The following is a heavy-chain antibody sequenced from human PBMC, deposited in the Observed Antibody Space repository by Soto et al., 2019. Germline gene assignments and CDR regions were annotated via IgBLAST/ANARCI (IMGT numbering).Heavy chain of an antibody. Sequence: PSETLSLTCTVSGASISTYYWSWIRQPPGKGPEWIGYISNSGLTKYNPSLKSRVTISVDTSKNHLSLNLSSVSAADTAVYFCARDYSNYFDYWGQGTQVTVSS. J-gene: IGHJ4*02. CDR3: ARDYSNYFDY. CDR1: GASISTYY. CDR2: ISNSGLT. V-gene: IGHV4-59*01. D-gene: IGHD2-21*01.